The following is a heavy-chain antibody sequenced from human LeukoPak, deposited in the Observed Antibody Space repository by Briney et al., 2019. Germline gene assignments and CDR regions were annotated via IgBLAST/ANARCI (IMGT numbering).Heavy chain of an antibody. Sequence: GGSLRLSCAAFGFTFSSYAMSWVRQAPGKGLEWVSAISGSGGSTYYADSVKGRFTISRDNSKNTLYLQMNSLRAEDTAVYYCADVRGVISSSVDYWGQGTLVTVSS. D-gene: IGHD3-10*01. CDR3: ADVRGVISSSVDY. CDR2: ISGSGGST. CDR1: GFTFSSYA. V-gene: IGHV3-23*01. J-gene: IGHJ4*02.